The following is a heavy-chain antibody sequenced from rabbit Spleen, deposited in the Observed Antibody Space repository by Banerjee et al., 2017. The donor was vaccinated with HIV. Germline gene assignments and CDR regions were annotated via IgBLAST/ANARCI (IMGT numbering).Heavy chain of an antibody. CDR3: ARDTSSSFSSYGMDL. Sequence: QEQLVESGGGLVQPGGSLKLSCKASGFDFSSYGVSWVRQAPGKGLEWIACMNTETGKGVYANWAKGRFAISKAPTTTVTLQMTSLAAADTATYFCARDTSSSFSSYGMDLWGPGTLVTVS. CDR1: GFDFSSYG. D-gene: IGHD1-1*01. J-gene: IGHJ6*01. CDR2: MNTETGKG. V-gene: IGHV1S45*01.